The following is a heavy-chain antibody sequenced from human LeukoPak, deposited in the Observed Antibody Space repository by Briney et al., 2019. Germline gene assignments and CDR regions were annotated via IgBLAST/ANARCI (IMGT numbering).Heavy chain of an antibody. V-gene: IGHV3-20*04. D-gene: IGHD2-15*01. J-gene: IGHJ4*02. CDR3: ASVRGYCSGGSCYDYYFDY. CDR2: INWNGGST. Sequence: GGSLRLSXAASGFTFDDYGMSWVRQAPGKGLEWVSGINWNGGSTGYADSVEGRFTISRDNAKNSLYLQMNSLRAEDTAVYYCASVRGYCSGGSCYDYYFDYWGQGTLVTVSS. CDR1: GFTFDDYG.